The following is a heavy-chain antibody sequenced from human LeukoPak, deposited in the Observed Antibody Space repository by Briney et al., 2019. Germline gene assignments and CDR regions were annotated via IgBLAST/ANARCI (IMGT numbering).Heavy chain of an antibody. V-gene: IGHV4-59*08. J-gene: IGHJ6*02. D-gene: IGHD3-16*01. CDR1: GVSISSYD. CDR2: IYYSGST. CDR3: ARRPLGYYYYGMDV. Sequence: TSETLSLTCTVSGVSISSYDWSWIRQPPGKGLEWIGYIYYSGSTNYNPSLKSRVTISVDTSKNQFFLKLSSVTAADTAVYYCARRPLGYYYYGMDVWGQGTTVTVSS.